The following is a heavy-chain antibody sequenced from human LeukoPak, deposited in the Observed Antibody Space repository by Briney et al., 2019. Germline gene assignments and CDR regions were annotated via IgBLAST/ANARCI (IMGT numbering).Heavy chain of an antibody. CDR1: GYTFTSYG. V-gene: IGHV1-18*01. CDR3: AREEGSPRSGQFDY. Sequence: ASVKVSCKASGYTFTSYGISWVRQAPGQGLEWMGWVSAYNGNTNYAQKLQGRVTMTTDTSTSTAYMELRSLRSDDTAVYYCAREEGSPRSGQFDYWGQGTLVTVSS. J-gene: IGHJ4*02. D-gene: IGHD3-16*01. CDR2: VSAYNGNT.